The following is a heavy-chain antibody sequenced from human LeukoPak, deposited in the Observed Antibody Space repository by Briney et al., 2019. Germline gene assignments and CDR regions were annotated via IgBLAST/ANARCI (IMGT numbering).Heavy chain of an antibody. CDR3: ATGRFGGYYYWGFDY. Sequence: ASVKVSCKVSGYTLTELSMHWVQQAPGKGLEWMGGFDPENGEAIYAQKFQGRVTMTEDTSTDTAYMELSSLRSEDTAVYYCATGRFGGYYYWGFDYWGQGTLVTVSP. D-gene: IGHD3-22*01. J-gene: IGHJ4*02. V-gene: IGHV1-24*01. CDR2: FDPENGEA. CDR1: GYTLTELS.